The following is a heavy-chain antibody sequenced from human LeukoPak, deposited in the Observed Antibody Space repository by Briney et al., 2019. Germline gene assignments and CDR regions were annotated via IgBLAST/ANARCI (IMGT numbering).Heavy chain of an antibody. CDR3: ARDKHSTSYTGGRYYPYYFDS. J-gene: IGHJ4*02. CDR1: GGSINSF. V-gene: IGHV4-59*01. Sequence: PSETLSLTCTVSGGSINSFWSWIRQPPDKGLEFIGYISYSGSTNYNPSLKSRLTMSVDTAKNQVSLNLTSVTAADTAVYYCARDKHSTSYTGGRYYPYYFDSWGRGTLVTVSS. D-gene: IGHD2-8*02. CDR2: ISYSGST.